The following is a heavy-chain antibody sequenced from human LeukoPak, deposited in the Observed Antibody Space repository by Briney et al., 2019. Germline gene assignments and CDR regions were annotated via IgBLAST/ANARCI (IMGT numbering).Heavy chain of an antibody. V-gene: IGHV7-4-1*02. J-gene: IGHJ5*02. CDR1: GYTFTSYA. CDR3: ARDLDIAVAGYNWFDP. CDR2: INTNTGNP. Sequence: GASVKVSCKASGYTFTSYAMNWVRQAPGQGLEWMGWINTNTGNPTYAQGFTGRFVFSLDTSVSTAYLQISSLKAEDTAVYYCARDLDIAVAGYNWFDPWGQGALVTVSS. D-gene: IGHD6-19*01.